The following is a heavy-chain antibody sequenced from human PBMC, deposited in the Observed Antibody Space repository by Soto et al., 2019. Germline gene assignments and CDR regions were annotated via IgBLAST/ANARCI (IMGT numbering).Heavy chain of an antibody. V-gene: IGHV2-5*02. CDR1: GFSLTTDRVG. CDR3: AHAYGGRSLY. D-gene: IGHD1-26*01. CDR2: IYWDDSK. Sequence: QITLKESGPTLVKPTQTLTLTCTFSGFSLTTDRVGVGWIRQPPGEALEWLAVIYWDDSKTYRPSLESRLTITKYTSKNPVAPTMTNMDSLDTATYYCAHAYGGRSLYWGQGTLVTVSS. J-gene: IGHJ4*02.